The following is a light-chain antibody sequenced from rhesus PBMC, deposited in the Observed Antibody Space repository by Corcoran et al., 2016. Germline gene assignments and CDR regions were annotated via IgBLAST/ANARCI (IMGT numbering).Light chain of an antibody. CDR1: QSLLHTNGNTY. CDR3: VQAIAFPYS. CDR2: GGS. Sequence: DIVMTQTPLSLPITPGEPASISCRSSQSLLHTNGNTYLHWYLQKPGQSPPLLFCGGSNRASGVPDRFSGSGSGTDFTLKISKMEAEYVGVSYCVQAIAFPYSFRQGTKVEIK. V-gene: IGKV2-72*02. J-gene: IGKJ2*01.